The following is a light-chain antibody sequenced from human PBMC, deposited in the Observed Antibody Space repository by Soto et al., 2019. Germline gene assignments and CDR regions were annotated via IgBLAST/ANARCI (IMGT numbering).Light chain of an antibody. V-gene: IGLV2-8*01. CDR3: KSYAGSNTYV. CDR1: KNDIGVYDF. Sequence: LTQPPSASGSPGQSVTISCTGTKNDIGVYDFVSWYQHHPGKAPRLIIYEVVQRPSGVPDRFSGSKSGNTASLTVSGPQAADEADYFCKSYAGSNTYVFGSGTKVTVL. J-gene: IGLJ1*01. CDR2: EVV.